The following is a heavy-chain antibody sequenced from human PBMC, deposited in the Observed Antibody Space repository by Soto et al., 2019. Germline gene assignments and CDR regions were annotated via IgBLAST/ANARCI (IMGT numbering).Heavy chain of an antibody. V-gene: IGHV1-3*05. CDR1: GYTYISYF. Sequence: QVQVVQSGAEEKKPGASVKVSCKASGYTYISYFIHWVRQAPGQRLEWMGWINVGNGNTKYSQNFQGRVTINQDTSASTAYMELSSLTSEDTAVYYCAREKWGSGSRWLDPWGQGTLVTVSS. J-gene: IGHJ5*02. CDR2: INVGNGNT. CDR3: AREKWGSGSRWLDP. D-gene: IGHD6-19*01.